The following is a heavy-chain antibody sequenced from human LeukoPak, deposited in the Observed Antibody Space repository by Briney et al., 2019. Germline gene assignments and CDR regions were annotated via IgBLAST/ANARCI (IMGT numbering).Heavy chain of an antibody. CDR1: GGSISSGGYY. Sequence: SQTLSLTCTVSGGSISSGGYYWSWIRQHPGKGLEWIGYIYYSGSTYYNPSLKSRVTISVDTSKNQFSLKLNSATAADTAVYYCAREGSAARSPYFDYWGQGTLVTVSS. CDR2: IYYSGST. CDR3: AREGSAARSPYFDY. D-gene: IGHD6-13*01. J-gene: IGHJ4*02. V-gene: IGHV4-31*03.